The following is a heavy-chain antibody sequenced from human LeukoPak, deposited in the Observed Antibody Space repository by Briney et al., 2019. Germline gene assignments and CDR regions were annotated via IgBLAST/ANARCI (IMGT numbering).Heavy chain of an antibody. CDR1: GYSISSGYY. J-gene: IGHJ4*02. Sequence: SETPSLTRAVSGYSISSGYYWGWIRQPPGKGLEWIGSIYHSGSTYYNPSLKSRVTISVDTSKNQFSLKLSSVTAADTAVYYCARGGRISFDYWGQGTLVTVSS. D-gene: IGHD2-15*01. V-gene: IGHV4-38-2*01. CDR2: IYHSGST. CDR3: ARGGRISFDY.